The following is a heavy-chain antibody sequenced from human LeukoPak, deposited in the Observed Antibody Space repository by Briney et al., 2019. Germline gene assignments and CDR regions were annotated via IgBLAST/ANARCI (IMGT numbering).Heavy chain of an antibody. CDR3: ARGFPVYSSSWASLYYFDY. CDR2: IYYSGST. V-gene: IGHV4-39*07. D-gene: IGHD6-13*01. CDR1: GGSISSSSYY. J-gene: IGHJ4*02. Sequence: PSETLSLTCTVSGGSISSSSYYWGWIRQPPGKGLEWIGSIYYSGSTYYNPSLKSRVTISVDTSKNQFSLKLSSVTAADTAVYYCARGFPVYSSSWASLYYFDYWGQGTLVTVSS.